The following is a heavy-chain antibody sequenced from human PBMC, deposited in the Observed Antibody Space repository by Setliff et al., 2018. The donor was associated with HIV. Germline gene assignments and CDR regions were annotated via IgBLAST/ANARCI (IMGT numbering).Heavy chain of an antibody. D-gene: IGHD1-26*01. V-gene: IGHV4-4*08. Sequence: SETLSLTCSVSGGSISSYYWSWIRQPPGKGLEWIGYIYTSESSNYNPSLKSRVTFSVDTSKNQFSLKLSSVTAADTAVYYCARIVRWELVATSTFFYYYMDVWGKGTTVTVSS. J-gene: IGHJ6*03. CDR1: GGSISSYY. CDR2: IYTSESS. CDR3: ARIVRWELVATSTFFYYYMDV.